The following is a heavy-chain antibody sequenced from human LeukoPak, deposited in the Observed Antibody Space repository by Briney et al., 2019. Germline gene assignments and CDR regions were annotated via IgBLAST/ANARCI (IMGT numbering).Heavy chain of an antibody. CDR3: AKDLFFGGIITNYDY. CDR1: GFTFSSYA. Sequence: GGSLRLSCAASGFTFSSYAMSWVRQAPGNGLEWVSAISGSGGSTYYADSVKGRFTISRDNSKNTLYLQMNSLRAEDTAVYYCAKDLFFGGIITNYDYWGQGTLVTVSS. V-gene: IGHV3-23*01. CDR2: ISGSGGST. J-gene: IGHJ4*02. D-gene: IGHD3-16*02.